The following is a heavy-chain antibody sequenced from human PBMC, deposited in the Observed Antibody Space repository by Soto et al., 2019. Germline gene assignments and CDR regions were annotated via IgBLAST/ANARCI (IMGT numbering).Heavy chain of an antibody. Sequence: QVQLQQWGAGLLKPSETLSLTCAVYGGSFSGYYWSWIRQPPGKGLEWIGEINHSGSTNYNPSLTRRVTISVDTSKNQFSLKLSSVPAADTAVYYCARGWGRISDYWCQGALVAVSS. CDR3: ARGWGRISDY. V-gene: IGHV4-34*01. CDR2: INHSGST. J-gene: IGHJ4*02. D-gene: IGHD7-27*01. CDR1: GGSFSGYY.